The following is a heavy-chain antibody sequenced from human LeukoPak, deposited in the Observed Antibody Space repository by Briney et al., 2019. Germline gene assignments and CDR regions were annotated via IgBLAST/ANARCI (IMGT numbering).Heavy chain of an antibody. CDR1: GGSISSSDYY. V-gene: IGHV4-39*07. CDR2: IYYRGST. Sequence: PSETLSLTCSVSGGSISSSDYYWGWIRQPPGKGLEWIGSIYYRGSTYYNPSLKSRVTIFVDTSKNQFSLKLSSVTTADTAVYYCARSVVTLFWYFDLWGRGTLVTVSS. CDR3: ARSVVTLFWYFDL. J-gene: IGHJ2*01. D-gene: IGHD4-23*01.